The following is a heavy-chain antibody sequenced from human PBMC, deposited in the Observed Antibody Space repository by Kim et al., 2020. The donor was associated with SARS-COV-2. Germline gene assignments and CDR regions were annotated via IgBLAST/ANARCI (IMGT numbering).Heavy chain of an antibody. Sequence: TIYSADSVKSRFTISRDNAKNSLYLQMNSLRAEDTAVYYCAREDAYYFDYWGQGTLVTVSS. J-gene: IGHJ4*02. CDR2: TI. V-gene: IGHV3-48*04. CDR3: AREDAYYFDY.